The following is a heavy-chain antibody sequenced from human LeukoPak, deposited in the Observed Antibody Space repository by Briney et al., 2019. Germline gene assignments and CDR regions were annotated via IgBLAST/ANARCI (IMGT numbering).Heavy chain of an antibody. CDR2: IYSGGST. D-gene: IGHD1-1*01. CDR1: GFSVSSYY. J-gene: IGHJ4*02. CDR3: AKIAQLVGTYYYFDY. Sequence: GGSLRLSCAASGFSVSSYYMSWVRQAPGKGLEWVSVIYSGGSTYYADSVKGRFTISRDTSKNTLYLQMNSLRAEDTAVYYCAKIAQLVGTYYYFDYWGQGTLVTVSS. V-gene: IGHV3-53*01.